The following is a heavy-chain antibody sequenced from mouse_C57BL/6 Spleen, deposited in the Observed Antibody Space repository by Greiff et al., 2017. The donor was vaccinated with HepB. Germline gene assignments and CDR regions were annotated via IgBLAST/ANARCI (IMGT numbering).Heavy chain of an antibody. CDR3: ARSDYSLYAMDY. D-gene: IGHD1-1*01. CDR2: IDPSDSYT. J-gene: IGHJ4*01. V-gene: IGHV1-69*01. Sequence: VQLQQSGAELVMPGASVKLSCKASGYTFTSYWMHWVKQRPGQGLEWIGEIDPSDSYTNYNQKFKGKSTLTVDKSSSTAYMQLSSLTSEDSAVYYCARSDYSLYAMDYWGQGTSVTVSS. CDR1: GYTFTSYW.